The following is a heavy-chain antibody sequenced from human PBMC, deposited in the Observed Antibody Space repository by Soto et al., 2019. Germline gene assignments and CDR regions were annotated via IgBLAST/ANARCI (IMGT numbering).Heavy chain of an antibody. CDR1: GFTFRIYT. CDR3: VPGYSSGWSEIY. D-gene: IGHD6-19*01. CDR2: ISDAGGGT. Sequence: GVLRLSCSASGFTFRIYTMLWVRQAPGKGLEYVSAISDAGGGTYYADSVKGRFTISRDDPKNTLYLQMSNLRAEDTAVYYCVPGYSSGWSEIYWGQGTLVTVSS. V-gene: IGHV3-64D*06. J-gene: IGHJ4*02.